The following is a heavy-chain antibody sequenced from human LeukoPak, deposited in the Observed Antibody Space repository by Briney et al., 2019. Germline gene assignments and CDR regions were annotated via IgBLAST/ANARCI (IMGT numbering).Heavy chain of an antibody. CDR1: GGSISGSSYF. D-gene: IGHD3-10*01. Sequence: SETLSLTCAVSGGSISGSSYFWGWIRQPPGKGLEWIGSIYYSGNTYYNPSLKSRVTISVDTSKNQFSLKLSSVTAAGTAVYYCARLKEGIDYWGQGTLVTVSS. V-gene: IGHV4-39*01. CDR2: IYYSGNT. CDR3: ARLKEGIDY. J-gene: IGHJ4*02.